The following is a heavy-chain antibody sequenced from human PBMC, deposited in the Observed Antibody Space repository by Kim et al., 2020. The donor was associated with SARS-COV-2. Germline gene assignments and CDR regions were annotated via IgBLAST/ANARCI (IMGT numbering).Heavy chain of an antibody. Sequence: GWSLRLSCEASGFTFSNYWMSWVRQAPGKGLEWVANIKQDGGEKHYVASVKGRFTISRDDAKNSLYLQMSSLGAEDTAVYYCAGGIAAALYWGQGTLVTV. V-gene: IGHV3-7*05. CDR1: GFTFSNYW. CDR2: IKQDGGEK. J-gene: IGHJ4*02. D-gene: IGHD6-13*01. CDR3: AGGIAAALY.